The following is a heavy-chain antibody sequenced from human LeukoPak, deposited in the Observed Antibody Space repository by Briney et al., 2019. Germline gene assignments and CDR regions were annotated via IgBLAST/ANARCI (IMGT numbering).Heavy chain of an antibody. V-gene: IGHV3-9*01. Sequence: GGSLRLSCAAPGSTFDDYAMHWVRQAPGKGLEWVSGISWNSGSIGYADSVKGRFTISRDNAKNSLYLQMNSLRAEDTALYYCAKDLYGSSWSFDYWGQGTLVTVSS. J-gene: IGHJ4*02. CDR2: ISWNSGSI. CDR3: AKDLYGSSWSFDY. CDR1: GSTFDDYA. D-gene: IGHD6-13*01.